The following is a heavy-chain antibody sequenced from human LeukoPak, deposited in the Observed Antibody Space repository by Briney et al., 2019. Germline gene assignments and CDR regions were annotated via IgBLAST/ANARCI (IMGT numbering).Heavy chain of an antibody. CDR3: ARVGAGEGSSYYTLDY. Sequence: GGSLRLSCAASGFTFSSYSMNWVRQAPGKGLEWVSSISSSSSYIYYADSVKGRFTISRDNAKNSLYLQMNSLRAEDTAVYYCARVGAGEGSSYYTLDYWGQGTLVTVSS. CDR1: GFTFSSYS. D-gene: IGHD3-3*01. CDR2: ISSSSSYI. J-gene: IGHJ4*02. V-gene: IGHV3-21*01.